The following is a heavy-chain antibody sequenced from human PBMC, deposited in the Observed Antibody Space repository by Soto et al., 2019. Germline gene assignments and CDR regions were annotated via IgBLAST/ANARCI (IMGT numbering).Heavy chain of an antibody. J-gene: IGHJ6*02. CDR3: ARVEAVAGLYNVHGLDV. CDR1: GGTFSNYA. CDR2: IVHIFGTT. Sequence: QVQLVQSGAEVKKPGSSVKVSCKVSGGTFSNYAIAWVRLAPGHGLEWMGGIVHIFGTTYYTQKFQGRARTIADDSTTTAYLEMSSLRSEDTAIYYCARVEAVAGLYNVHGLDVWGQGTAVTVSS. D-gene: IGHD6-19*01. V-gene: IGHV1-69*12.